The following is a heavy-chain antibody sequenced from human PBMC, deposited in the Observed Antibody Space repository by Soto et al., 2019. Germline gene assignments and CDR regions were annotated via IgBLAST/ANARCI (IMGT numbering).Heavy chain of an antibody. CDR1: GLSFSSTRMA. CDR3: GCRVLACFPYYFDY. J-gene: IGHJ4*02. D-gene: IGHD1-20*01. V-gene: IGHV2-5*02. Sequence: QITLKESGPTLVKPTQTLTLTCTLLGLSFSSTRMAVAWIRPPIGKAMEWFAFIHSDDDKRYSPFLKSSLTSTKHTSKNQVVLTMGDIDRVDRSRYYCGCRVLACFPYYFDYGAQGTLVTVSS. CDR2: IHSDDDK.